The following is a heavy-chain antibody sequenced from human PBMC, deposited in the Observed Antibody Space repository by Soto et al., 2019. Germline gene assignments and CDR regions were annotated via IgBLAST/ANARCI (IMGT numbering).Heavy chain of an antibody. CDR3: ARNRRLSVAGTDYYGMDV. J-gene: IGHJ6*02. Sequence: KPSETLSLTCAVSGGSISSNNWWTWVRQPPGKGLEWIGEIYDSGSTNYNPSLKSRVTISVDKSKNQFSLNLRSVTAADTAVYYCARNRRLSVAGTDYYGMDVWGQGTTVTVSS. D-gene: IGHD6-19*01. V-gene: IGHV4-4*02. CDR1: GGSISSNNW. CDR2: IYDSGST.